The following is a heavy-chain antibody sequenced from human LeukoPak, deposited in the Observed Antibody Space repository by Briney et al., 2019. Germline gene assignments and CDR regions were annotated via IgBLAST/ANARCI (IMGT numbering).Heavy chain of an antibody. CDR3: ARLEVRITMVRGAIGGYFQH. J-gene: IGHJ1*01. V-gene: IGHV5-51*01. Sequence: GESLKISCKGSGYSFTSYWIGWVRQMPGKGLEWMGIIYPGDSDTRYSPSFQGQVTISADKSISTAYLQWSSLKASDTAMYYCARLEVRITMVRGAIGGYFQHWGQGTLVTVSS. D-gene: IGHD3-10*01. CDR1: GYSFTSYW. CDR2: IYPGDSDT.